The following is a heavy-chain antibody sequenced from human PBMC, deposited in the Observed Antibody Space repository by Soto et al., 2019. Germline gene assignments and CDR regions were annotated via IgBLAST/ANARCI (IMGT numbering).Heavy chain of an antibody. CDR3: LGVKWLVTPPEVF. V-gene: IGHV3-73*02. CDR2: IRSRGKNYAT. D-gene: IGHD6-19*01. Sequence: EVQLVESGGGLVQPGESLKLSCAASGFTFSGSAMHWVRQASGKGLEWVGHIRSRGKNYATAYAASVNGRFTISRDDXRNTAYLQMSSLKTEDTAVYYCLGVKWLVTPPEVFWGQGTLVTVSS. J-gene: IGHJ4*02. CDR1: GFTFSGSA.